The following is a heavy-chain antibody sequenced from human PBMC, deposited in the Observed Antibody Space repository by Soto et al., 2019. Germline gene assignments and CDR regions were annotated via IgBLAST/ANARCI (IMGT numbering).Heavy chain of an antibody. V-gene: IGHV3-33*01. Sequence: GGSLRLSCAASGFTFSSYGMHWVRQAPGKGLEWVAVIWYDGSNKYYADSVKGRFTISRDNSKNTLYLQMNSLRAEDTAVYYCARDTLWFGESIDYFDYWGQGTLVTVSS. J-gene: IGHJ4*02. CDR3: ARDTLWFGESIDYFDY. CDR1: GFTFSSYG. CDR2: IWYDGSNK. D-gene: IGHD3-10*01.